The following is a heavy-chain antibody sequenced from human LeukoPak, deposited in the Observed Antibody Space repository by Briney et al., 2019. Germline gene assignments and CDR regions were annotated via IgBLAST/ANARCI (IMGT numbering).Heavy chain of an antibody. CDR3: AKDRNAIFGDV. J-gene: IGHJ6*02. V-gene: IGHV3-23*01. CDR2: VSGSGSST. CDR1: GFTFSTYA. Sequence: PGASLRLSCAASGFTFSTYAMSWVRQAPGKGLEWVSTVSGSGSSTYYADSVKGRFTISRDNSKNTLYLQMHSLRAEDTAIYYRAKDRNAIFGDVWGQGTTVTVSS. D-gene: IGHD3-3*01.